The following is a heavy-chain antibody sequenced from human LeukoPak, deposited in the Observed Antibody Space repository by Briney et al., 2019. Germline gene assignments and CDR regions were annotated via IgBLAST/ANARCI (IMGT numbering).Heavy chain of an antibody. D-gene: IGHD1-1*01. J-gene: IGHJ4*02. CDR1: GFTASSNY. Sequence: GGSLRLSCKVSGFTASSNYMSWVRQAPGKGLEWVSIIHSVGDAFYADSVKGRFTISRDNSNNMVYLQMNSLTVEDTAVYYCARQGTGLDYWGQGTLVTVSS. CDR3: ARQGTGLDY. V-gene: IGHV3-53*01. CDR2: IHSVGDA.